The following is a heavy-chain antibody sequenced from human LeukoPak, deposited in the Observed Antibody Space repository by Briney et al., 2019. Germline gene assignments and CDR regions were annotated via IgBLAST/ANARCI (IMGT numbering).Heavy chain of an antibody. CDR2: ISSSSSSYI. Sequence: GGSLRLSCAASGFTFSSYSMNWVRQAPGKGLEWVSSISSSSSSYIYYADSVKGRFTISRDNAKNSLYLQMNSLRAEDTAVYYCARDQVPGAAAGVCWFDPWGQGTLVTVSS. J-gene: IGHJ5*02. CDR3: ARDQVPGAAAGVCWFDP. V-gene: IGHV3-21*01. CDR1: GFTFSSYS. D-gene: IGHD6-13*01.